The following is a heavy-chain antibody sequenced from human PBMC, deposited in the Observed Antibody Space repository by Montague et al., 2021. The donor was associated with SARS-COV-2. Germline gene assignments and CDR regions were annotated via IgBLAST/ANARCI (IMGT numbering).Heavy chain of an antibody. Sequence: SIGYADSVKGRFTISRDNAKNSLYLQMNSLRAEDTALYYCALPQELGFYYWGQGTLVTVSS. V-gene: IGHV3-9*01. J-gene: IGHJ4*02. D-gene: IGHD7-27*01. CDR3: ALPQELGFYY. CDR2: SI.